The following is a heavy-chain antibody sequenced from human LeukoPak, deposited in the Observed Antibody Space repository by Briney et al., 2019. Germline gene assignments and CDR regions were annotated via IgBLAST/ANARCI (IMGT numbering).Heavy chain of an antibody. CDR3: AKDGGYSYDYDY. J-gene: IGHJ4*02. CDR1: GFTFSSYG. CDR2: ISYDGSNK. V-gene: IGHV3-30*18. D-gene: IGHD5-18*01. Sequence: GGSPRLSCAASGFTFSSYGMHWVRQAPGKGLEWVAVISYDGSNKYYADSVKGRFTISRDNSKNTLYLQMNSLRAEDTAVYYCAKDGGYSYDYDYWGQGTLVTVSS.